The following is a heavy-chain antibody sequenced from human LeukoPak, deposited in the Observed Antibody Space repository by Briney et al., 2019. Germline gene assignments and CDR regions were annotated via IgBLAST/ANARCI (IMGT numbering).Heavy chain of an antibody. Sequence: SVKVSCKASGGTFSSYAISWVRQAPGQGPEWMGGIIPIFGTANYAQKFQGRVTITAGESTSTAYMELSSLRSEDTAVYYCASGGSGWYNRYYYYYYGMDVWGKGTTVTVSS. CDR2: IIPIFGTA. V-gene: IGHV1-69*13. CDR1: GGTFSSYA. CDR3: ASGGSGWYNRYYYYYYGMDV. D-gene: IGHD6-19*01. J-gene: IGHJ6*04.